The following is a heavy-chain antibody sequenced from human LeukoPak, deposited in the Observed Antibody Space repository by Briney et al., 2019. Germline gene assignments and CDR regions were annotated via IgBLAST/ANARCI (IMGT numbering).Heavy chain of an antibody. V-gene: IGHV4-59*01. D-gene: IGHD6-13*01. CDR3: AREGSSRWNWFAP. CDR1: GGSISSYF. CDR2: IYDSGST. Sequence: SETLSLTCTVSGGSISSYFWSWIRQPPGKGLEWIGYIYDSGSTNYNPSRKSRVTISGDTPKNQFSLKLSSVTAADPGVYYCAREGSSRWNWFAPWGQATLVSVSP. J-gene: IGHJ5*02.